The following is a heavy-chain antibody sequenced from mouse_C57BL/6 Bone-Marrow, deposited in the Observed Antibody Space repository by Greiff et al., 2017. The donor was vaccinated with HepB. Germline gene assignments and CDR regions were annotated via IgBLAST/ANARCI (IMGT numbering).Heavy chain of an antibody. D-gene: IGHD2-5*01. CDR2: ISNGGGST. CDR3: ARPYYSNYGYAMDY. J-gene: IGHJ4*01. CDR1: GFTFSDYY. V-gene: IGHV5-12*01. Sequence: EVMLVESGGGLVQPGGSLKLSCAASGFTFSDYYMYWVRQTPEKRLEWVAYISNGGGSTYYPDTVKGRFTISRDNAKNTLYLQMSRLKSEDTAMYYCARPYYSNYGYAMDYWGQGTSVTVSS.